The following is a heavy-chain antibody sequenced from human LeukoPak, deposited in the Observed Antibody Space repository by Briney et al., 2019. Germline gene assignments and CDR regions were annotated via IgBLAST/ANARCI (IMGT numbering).Heavy chain of an antibody. D-gene: IGHD6-13*01. Sequence: ASVKVSCKASGYTFTSYGISWVRQAPGQGPEWMGWISAYNGNTNYAQKLQGRVTMTTDTSTSTAYMELRSLRSDDTAVYYCARKAGAGSWYIVTGDILFDCWGQGTLVTVSS. J-gene: IGHJ4*02. CDR3: ARKAGAGSWYIVTGDILFDC. V-gene: IGHV1-18*01. CDR1: GYTFTSYG. CDR2: ISAYNGNT.